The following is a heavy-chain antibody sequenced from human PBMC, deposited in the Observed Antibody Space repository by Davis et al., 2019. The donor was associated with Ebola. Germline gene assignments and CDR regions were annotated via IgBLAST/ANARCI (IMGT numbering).Heavy chain of an antibody. D-gene: IGHD4-23*01. CDR2: IYYSVST. J-gene: IGHJ6*02. V-gene: IGHV4-59*08. Sequence: SETLSLTCTVSGGSISSYYWSWIRQPPGKGLEWVGYIYYSVSTNYNPSLKSRVTISVDTSKNQFSLKLSSVTAADTAVYYCAADPTVVNLFDYYGMDVWGQGTTVTVSS. CDR1: GGSISSYY. CDR3: AADPTVVNLFDYYGMDV.